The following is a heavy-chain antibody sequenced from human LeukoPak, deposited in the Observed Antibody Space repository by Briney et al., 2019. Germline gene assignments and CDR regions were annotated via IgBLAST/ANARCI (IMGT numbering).Heavy chain of an antibody. CDR1: GFTFSSYG. D-gene: IGHD2-15*01. CDR3: ARDFCSGGSCYPDAFDI. J-gene: IGHJ3*02. V-gene: IGHV3-33*01. Sequence: PGRSLRLSCAASGFTFSSYGMHWVRQAPGKGLEWVAVIWYDGTNTYYADSVKGRFTISRDNSKNTLYLQMNSLRAEDTAVYYCARDFCSGGSCYPDAFDIWGQGTMVTASS. CDR2: IWYDGTNT.